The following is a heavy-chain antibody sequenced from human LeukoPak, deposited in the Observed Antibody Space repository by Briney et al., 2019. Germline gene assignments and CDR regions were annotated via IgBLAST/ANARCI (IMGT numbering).Heavy chain of an antibody. V-gene: IGHV3-33*01. Sequence: PGGSLRLSCAASGFTFSSYGMHWVRQAPGKGLEWVAVIWYDGSNKYYADSVKGRFTISRDNSKNTPYLQMNSLRAEDTAVYYCARDWGNYDFWSGYTYYYGMDVWGQGTTVTVSS. CDR3: ARDWGNYDFWSGYTYYYGMDV. CDR2: IWYDGSNK. J-gene: IGHJ6*02. D-gene: IGHD3-3*01. CDR1: GFTFSSYG.